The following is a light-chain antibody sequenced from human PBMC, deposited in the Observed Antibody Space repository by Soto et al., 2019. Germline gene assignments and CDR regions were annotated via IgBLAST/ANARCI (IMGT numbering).Light chain of an antibody. J-gene: IGKJ1*01. Sequence: EIVMTQSPATLSVSPGERATLSCRASQSVSSNLAWYQQKPGQAPRLLIYGASTRATGIPARFSGSGSGTEFTLTIRSLQSEDFAVYYCQQYNNWTFGQGTKVEIK. V-gene: IGKV3-15*01. CDR2: GAS. CDR3: QQYNNWT. CDR1: QSVSSN.